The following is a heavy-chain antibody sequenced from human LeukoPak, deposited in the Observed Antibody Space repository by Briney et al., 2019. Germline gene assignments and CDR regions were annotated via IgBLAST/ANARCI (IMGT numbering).Heavy chain of an antibody. D-gene: IGHD2-2*01. Sequence: PGGSLRLSCAGSGFTFGSDWMSWVPQAPGKGRGTVANRKQDGREKYYVDSVKGRFTISRDNAKNSLYLQMNSLRDEDTAVYYCARSLGYCSSTSCYFWFDPWGQGTLVTVSS. CDR1: GFTFGSDW. CDR2: RKQDGREK. J-gene: IGHJ5*02. CDR3: ARSLGYCSSTSCYFWFDP. V-gene: IGHV3-7*01.